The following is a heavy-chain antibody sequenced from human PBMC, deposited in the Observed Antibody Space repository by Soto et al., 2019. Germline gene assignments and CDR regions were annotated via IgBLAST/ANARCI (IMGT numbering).Heavy chain of an antibody. J-gene: IGHJ4*01. CDR1: GFTFSSYW. CDR3: VSGDFGLGIDY. D-gene: IGHD1-26*01. Sequence: EVQLVESGGGLVQPGGSLRLSCAASGFTFSSYWMHWVRQVPGKGLVWVSHINNDGSSTTYADSVKGRFTISRDNAKNTVYLQMNSLRAEDTAVYYCVSGDFGLGIDYWGLGTLVTVSS. CDR2: INNDGSST. V-gene: IGHV3-74*01.